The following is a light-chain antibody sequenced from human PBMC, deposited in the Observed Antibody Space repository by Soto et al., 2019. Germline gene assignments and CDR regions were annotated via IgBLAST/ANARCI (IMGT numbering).Light chain of an antibody. CDR1: RSVSSY. Sequence: EIVLTQSPATLSLSPGERDTLSFRASRSVSSYLAWYQQKPGQAPRLLIYDASNRATGSPARFSGSGSGTDFTLTISSLEPEDFAVYYCQQRSNWPPFTFGPGTKVDIK. CDR2: DAS. J-gene: IGKJ3*01. CDR3: QQRSNWPPFT. V-gene: IGKV3-11*01.